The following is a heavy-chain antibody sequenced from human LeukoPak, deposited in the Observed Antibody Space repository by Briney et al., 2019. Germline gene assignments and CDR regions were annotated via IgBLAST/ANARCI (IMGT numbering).Heavy chain of an antibody. CDR3: ARHRVGPTDY. CDR1: GGSISSSRYY. J-gene: IGHJ4*02. CDR2: IYYSGTT. V-gene: IGHV4-39*01. D-gene: IGHD1-26*01. Sequence: SETLSLTCTVSGGSISSSRYYWGWIRQPPGKGPEWIGTIYYSGTTYYNPSLKSRVTISIDTSKNHFSLKLSSVTATDTAVYYCARHRVGPTDYWGQGTLVTVSS.